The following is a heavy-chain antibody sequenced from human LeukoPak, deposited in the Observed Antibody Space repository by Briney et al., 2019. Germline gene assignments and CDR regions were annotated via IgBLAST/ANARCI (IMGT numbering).Heavy chain of an antibody. D-gene: IGHD1-7*01. CDR3: TTDWNYASYYYYYMDV. Sequence: GGSLRLSCAASGFTFSNAWMSWVRQAPGKGLEWDGRIKSKTDGGTTDYAAPVKGRFTISRDDSKNTLYLQMNSLKTEDTAVYYCTTDWNYASYYYYYMDVRGKGTTVTVSS. V-gene: IGHV3-15*01. CDR1: GFTFSNAW. J-gene: IGHJ6*03. CDR2: IKSKTDGGTT.